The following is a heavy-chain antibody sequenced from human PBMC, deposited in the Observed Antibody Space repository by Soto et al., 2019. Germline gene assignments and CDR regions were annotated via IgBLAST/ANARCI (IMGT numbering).Heavy chain of an antibody. Sequence: PSETLSLTCIVSGESISSSSYYWGWIRQPPGKGLEWFGSIYYSGRTYYNPSFKSRVTISIDTSKNQFSLKLSSVTATDTAVYYCARQRTTVVTQAYFDHWGQGALVTVPS. CDR3: ARQRTTVVTQAYFDH. V-gene: IGHV4-39*01. J-gene: IGHJ4*02. CDR1: GESISSSSYY. CDR2: IYYSGRT. D-gene: IGHD2-21*02.